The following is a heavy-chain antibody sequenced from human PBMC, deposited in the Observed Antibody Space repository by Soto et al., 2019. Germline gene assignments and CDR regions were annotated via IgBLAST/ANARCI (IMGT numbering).Heavy chain of an antibody. CDR3: ATRGIDPYSALFY. CDR1: GNTLTELP. CDR2: YEPEDDGT. V-gene: IGHV1-24*01. D-gene: IGHD3-16*01. J-gene: IGHJ4*01. Sequence: QVQLVQSGAEVKKPGASVKVFCKMSGNTLTELPIHWVRQAPGKGLEWMGGYEPEDDGTIYAQEFQGRVTMTEDTSTDTAHLELRSLTFEDTAIYYCATRGIDPYSALFYWGQGTLVTVSS.